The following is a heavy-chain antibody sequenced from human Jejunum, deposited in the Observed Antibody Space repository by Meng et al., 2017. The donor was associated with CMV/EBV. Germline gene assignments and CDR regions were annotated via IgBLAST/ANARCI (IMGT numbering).Heavy chain of an antibody. Sequence: DSISSGDYYWSWIRQPPGKGLEWIGHIYYSGSTYYNPSLKSRATISVDTSKKHFSLNLNAVTAADTAVYYCARDVGSSSWYGAWFDPWGQGTLVTVSS. D-gene: IGHD6-13*01. CDR2: IYYSGST. V-gene: IGHV4-30-4*08. CDR3: ARDVGSSSWYGAWFDP. CDR1: DSISSGDYY. J-gene: IGHJ5*02.